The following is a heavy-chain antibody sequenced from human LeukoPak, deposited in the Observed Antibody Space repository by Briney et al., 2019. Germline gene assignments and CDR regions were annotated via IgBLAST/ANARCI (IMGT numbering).Heavy chain of an antibody. D-gene: IGHD6-19*01. J-gene: IGHJ4*02. V-gene: IGHV3-74*01. CDR2: INSDGITT. CDR1: GFTFSSYW. CDR3: ARDMVAGGPDY. Sequence: GGSLRLSCAASGFTFSSYWMHWVRQAPGKGLVWVSRINSDGITTGYADSVKGRFTISRDNAKNTLYLQMNSLRAEDTAVYYCARDMVAGGPDYWGQGTLVTVSS.